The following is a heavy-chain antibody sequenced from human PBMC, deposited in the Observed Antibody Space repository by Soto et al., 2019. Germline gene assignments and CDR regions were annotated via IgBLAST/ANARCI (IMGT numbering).Heavy chain of an antibody. Sequence: GGSLRLSCAASGFTFSSYAMKWVRQAPGKGLEWVSLIGESGTPTYYADSVKGQVTISADKSISTAYLQWSSLKASDTAMYYCARTRNYCSSTSCNFDYWGQGTLVTVSS. CDR3: ARTRNYCSSTSCNFDY. CDR2: IGESGTPT. J-gene: IGHJ4*02. CDR1: GFTFSSYA. D-gene: IGHD2-2*01. V-gene: IGHV3-23*01.